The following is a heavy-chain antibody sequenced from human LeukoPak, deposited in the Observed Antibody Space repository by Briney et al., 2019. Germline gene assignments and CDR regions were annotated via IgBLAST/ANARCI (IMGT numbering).Heavy chain of an antibody. J-gene: IGHJ3*02. CDR1: GFTFSNYE. CDR3: AREASGYSYGLDAFDI. Sequence: GGSLRLSCAASGFTFSNYEMNWVRQAPGKGLEWVSYISSSGSSIYYADSVKGRFTISRENAKNSLYLQMNSLRAEDTAVYYCAREASGYSYGLDAFDIRGQGTMVTVSS. V-gene: IGHV3-48*03. D-gene: IGHD5-18*01. CDR2: ISSSGSSI.